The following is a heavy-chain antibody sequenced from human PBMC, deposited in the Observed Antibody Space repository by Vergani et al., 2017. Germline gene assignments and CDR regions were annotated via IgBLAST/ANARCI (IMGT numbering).Heavy chain of an antibody. Sequence: EVQLVEFGGGLVEPGGSLRLSCVASGFTFSNAWMNWVRQAPGRGLELVGRIKRKTDGGTTDYATSVKGRFTISRDDSKSTLYLQMNSLKTEDTAVYYCAKDPARPYYYDYYMDVWGKGTTVTVSS. V-gene: IGHV3-15*01. CDR1: GFTFSNAW. D-gene: IGHD6-6*01. CDR3: AKDPARPYYYDYYMDV. J-gene: IGHJ6*03. CDR2: IKRKTDGGTT.